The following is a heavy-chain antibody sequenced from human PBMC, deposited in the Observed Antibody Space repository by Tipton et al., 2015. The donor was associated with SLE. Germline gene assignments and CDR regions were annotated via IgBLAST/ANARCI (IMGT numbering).Heavy chain of an antibody. CDR2: IYYSGST. CDR1: GGSISSSSYY. Sequence: TLSLTCTVSGGSISSSSYYWGWIRQPPGKGLEWIGSIYYSGSTYYNPSLKSRVTISVDTSKNQFSLKLSSVTAADTAVYYCARDARFADAFDIWGQGTMVTVSS. D-gene: IGHD3-3*01. CDR3: ARDARFADAFDI. V-gene: IGHV4-39*07. J-gene: IGHJ3*02.